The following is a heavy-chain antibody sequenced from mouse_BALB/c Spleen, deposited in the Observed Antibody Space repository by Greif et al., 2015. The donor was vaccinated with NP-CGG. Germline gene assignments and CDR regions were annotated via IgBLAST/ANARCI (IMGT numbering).Heavy chain of an antibody. Sequence: EVKLQESGGGLVKPGGSLKLSCAASGFTFSDYYMYWVRQTPEKRLEWVATISDGGSYTYYPDSVKGRFTISRDNAKNNLYLQMSSLKSEDTAMYYCAREATTTYYYAMDYWGQGTSVTVSS. CDR2: ISDGGSYT. D-gene: IGHD1-1*01. J-gene: IGHJ4*01. CDR1: GFTFSDYY. CDR3: AREATTTYYYAMDY. V-gene: IGHV5-4*02.